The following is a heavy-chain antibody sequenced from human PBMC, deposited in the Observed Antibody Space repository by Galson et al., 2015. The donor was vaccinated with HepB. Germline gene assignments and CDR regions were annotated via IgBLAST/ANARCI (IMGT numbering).Heavy chain of an antibody. CDR1: GFTFSSYA. CDR2: ISGSGGST. CDR3: ATSITKIVVVSFWYFDL. D-gene: IGHD3-22*01. Sequence: SLRLSCAASGFTFSSYAMSWVRQAPGKGLEWVSAISGSGGSTYYADSVKGRFTISRDNSKNTLYLQMNSLRSEDTAVYYCATSITKIVVVSFWYFDLWGRGTLVTVSS. J-gene: IGHJ2*01. V-gene: IGHV3-23*01.